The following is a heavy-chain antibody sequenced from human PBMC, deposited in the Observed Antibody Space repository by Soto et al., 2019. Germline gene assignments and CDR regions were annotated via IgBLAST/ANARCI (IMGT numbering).Heavy chain of an antibody. CDR1: GFTFSGSA. CDR2: IRSKANSYAT. CDR3: TRELGREFAAPYYYYGMDV. D-gene: IGHD3-10*01. J-gene: IGHJ6*02. Sequence: EVQLVESGGGLVQPGGSLKLSCAASGFTFSGSAMHWVRQASGKGLEWVGRIRSKANSYATAYAASVKGRFTISRDDSKNTAYLQMNSLKTEDTAVYYCTRELGREFAAPYYYYGMDVWGQGTTVTVSS. V-gene: IGHV3-73*01.